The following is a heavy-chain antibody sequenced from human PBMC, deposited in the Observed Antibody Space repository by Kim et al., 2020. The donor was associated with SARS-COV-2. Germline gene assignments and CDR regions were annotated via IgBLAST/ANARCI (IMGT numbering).Heavy chain of an antibody. D-gene: IGHD6-19*01. V-gene: IGHV4-59*08. Sequence: SETLSLTCTVSGGSISSYYWSWIRQPPGKGLEWIGYIYYSGSTNYNPSLKSRVTISVDTSKNQFSLKLSSVTAADTAVYYCGRIGLESSGWYFRGAFDIWGQGTMVTVSS. CDR3: GRIGLESSGWYFRGAFDI. CDR1: GGSISSYY. J-gene: IGHJ3*02. CDR2: IYYSGST.